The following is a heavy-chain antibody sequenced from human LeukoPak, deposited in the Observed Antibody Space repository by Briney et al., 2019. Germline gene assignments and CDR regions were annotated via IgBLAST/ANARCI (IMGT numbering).Heavy chain of an antibody. V-gene: IGHV4-4*07. J-gene: IGHJ6*03. Sequence: SQTLSLTCTVSGASIDGYYWSWVRQPAGKGLEWIGRIYSSGITNYNPSLMSRVTMSVDTSKNQVSLKLSSVTAADTAVYYCARDAPPYYYYMDVWGKGATVTVSS. CDR3: ARDAPPYYYYMDV. CDR2: IYSSGIT. CDR1: GASIDGYY.